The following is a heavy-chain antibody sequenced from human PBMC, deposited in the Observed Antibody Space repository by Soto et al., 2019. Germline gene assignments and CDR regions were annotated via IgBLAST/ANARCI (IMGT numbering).Heavy chain of an antibody. CDR2: ISGSGGTV. D-gene: IGHD2-2*01. CDR3: AKDIGRVGPSRKSFAF. CDR1: GFTFTSHS. V-gene: IGHV3-23*01. J-gene: IGHJ4*02. Sequence: GGSLRLSCAASGFTFTSHSMSWVRQAPGKGLEWVSLISGSGGTVYYADSVKGRFTISRDNSKNTLYVQMSSLRAEDTAVYYCAKDIGRVGPSRKSFAFWGQGTQVTGSS.